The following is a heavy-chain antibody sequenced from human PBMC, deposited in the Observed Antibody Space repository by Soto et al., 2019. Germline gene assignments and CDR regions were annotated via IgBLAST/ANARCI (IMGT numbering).Heavy chain of an antibody. J-gene: IGHJ4*02. CDR2: ISNDGTNK. D-gene: IGHD3-16*02. Sequence: GESLKISCAASGFTFRSYGMHWVRQAPGKGLEWLAVISNDGTNKYLADSVKGRLTLSRDNSRNTLSLEINNLRPEDTAVYYCVASVLSFDYWGQGTLVTVSS. CDR3: VASVLSFDY. CDR1: GFTFRSYG. V-gene: IGHV3-30*03.